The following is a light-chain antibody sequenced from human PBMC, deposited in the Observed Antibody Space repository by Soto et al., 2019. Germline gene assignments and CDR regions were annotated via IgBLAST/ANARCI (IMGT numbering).Light chain of an antibody. CDR1: SSDVGGYNY. CDR2: EVS. Sequence: QSALTQPASVSGSPGQSITISCTGTSSDVGGYNYVSWYQQHPGKAPNLMIYEVSNRPSGVSNRLSGSKSGNTASLTISGLQAEDEADYYCSSYTRSSHVVFGGGAKRTVL. CDR3: SSYTRSSHVV. J-gene: IGLJ2*01. V-gene: IGLV2-14*01.